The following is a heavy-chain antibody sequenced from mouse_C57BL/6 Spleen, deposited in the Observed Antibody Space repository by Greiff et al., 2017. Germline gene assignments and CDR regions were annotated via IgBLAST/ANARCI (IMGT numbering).Heavy chain of an antibody. V-gene: IGHV5-17*01. J-gene: IGHJ4*01. CDR2: ISSGSSTI. CDR3: ARPPGTGYAMDY. D-gene: IGHD4-1*01. Sequence: DVQLQESGGGLVKPGGSLKLSCAASGFTFSDYGMHWVRQAPEKGLEWVAYISSGSSTIYYADTVKGRFTISRDNAKNTLFLQMTSLRSEDTAMYYCARPPGTGYAMDYWGQGTSVTVSS. CDR1: GFTFSDYG.